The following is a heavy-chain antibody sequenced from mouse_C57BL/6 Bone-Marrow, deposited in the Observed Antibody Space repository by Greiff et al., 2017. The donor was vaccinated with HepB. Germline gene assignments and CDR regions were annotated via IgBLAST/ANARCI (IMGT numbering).Heavy chain of an antibody. CDR3: ARPLNYGSKDWYFDV. CDR1: GFTFSSYG. Sequence: EVQRVESGGDLVKPGGSLKLSCAASGFTFSSYGMSWVRQTPDKRLEWVATISSGGSYTYYPDSVKGRFTISRDNAKNTLYLQMSSLKSEDTAMYYCARPLNYGSKDWYFDVWGTGTTVTVSS. V-gene: IGHV5-6*01. D-gene: IGHD1-1*01. CDR2: ISSGGSYT. J-gene: IGHJ1*03.